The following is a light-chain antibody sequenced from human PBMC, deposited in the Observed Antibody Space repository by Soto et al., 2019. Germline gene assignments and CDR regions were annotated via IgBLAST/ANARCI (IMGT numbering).Light chain of an antibody. CDR2: AAS. V-gene: IGKV1-39*01. CDR3: QQSYSTPPWT. J-gene: IGKJ1*01. CDR1: QNIINY. Sequence: DIQMTQSPSSLPAYVGNRVTITCRASQNIINYLNWYQQKPGKAPKLLIYAASSLQSGVPSRFSGSGSGTDFTLTISSLQPEDFGTYYCQQSYSTPPWTLGQGTKVDIK.